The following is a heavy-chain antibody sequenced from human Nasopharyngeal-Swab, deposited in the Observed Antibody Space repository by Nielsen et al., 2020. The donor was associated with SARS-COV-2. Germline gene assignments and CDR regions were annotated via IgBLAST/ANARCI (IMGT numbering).Heavy chain of an antibody. Sequence: SETLSLTCTVSGGSVSSGSYYWSWIRQPPGKGLEWIGYIYYSGSTNYNSSLKSRVTISVDTSKNQFSLKLSSVTAADPAVYYCARDPLVPAASDAFDIWGQGTMVTVSS. D-gene: IGHD2-2*01. CDR3: ARDPLVPAASDAFDI. V-gene: IGHV4-61*01. CDR1: GGSVSSGSYY. J-gene: IGHJ3*02. CDR2: IYYSGST.